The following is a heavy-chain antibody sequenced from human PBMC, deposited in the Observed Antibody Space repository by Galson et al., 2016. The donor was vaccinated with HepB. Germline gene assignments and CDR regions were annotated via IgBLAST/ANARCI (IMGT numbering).Heavy chain of an antibody. V-gene: IGHV1-18*01. J-gene: IGHJ4*02. CDR2: ISPHTGNT. Sequence: SVKVSCKASGYTFNTYEITWVRQAPGQGPEWMGWISPHTGNTYYAKKLQGRFTMTTDTSTNTAYMELSSLKVDDTAIYYCARGTRAIADYWGQGTLVTVSS. D-gene: IGHD1-1*01. CDR3: ARGTRAIADY. CDR1: GYTFNTYE.